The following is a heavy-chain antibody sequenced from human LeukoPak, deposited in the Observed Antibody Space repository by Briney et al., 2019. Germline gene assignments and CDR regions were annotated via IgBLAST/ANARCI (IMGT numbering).Heavy chain of an antibody. CDR3: ARKWELLRWGAFDI. CDR2: ISSSGSTI. CDR1: GFTFSSYS. V-gene: IGHV3-48*04. Sequence: GGSLRLSCAASGFTFSSYSMNWVRQAPGKGLEWVSYISSSGSTIYYADSVKGRFTISRDNAKNSLYLQMNSLRAEDTAVYYCARKWELLRWGAFDIWGQGTMVTISS. D-gene: IGHD1-26*01. J-gene: IGHJ3*02.